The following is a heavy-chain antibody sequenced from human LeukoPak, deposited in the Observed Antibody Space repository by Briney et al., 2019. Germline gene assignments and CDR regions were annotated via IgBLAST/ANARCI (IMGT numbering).Heavy chain of an antibody. V-gene: IGHV3-48*03. CDR1: GFTFSSYE. D-gene: IGHD4-11*01. CDR3: AKSHSNWGGLDAFEI. CDR2: ISSSGSTI. Sequence: RPGGSLRLSCAASGFTFSSYEMNWVRQAPGKGLEWVSYISSSGSTIYYADSVKGRFTISRDNAKNSLYLQMNSLTAEDTALYYCAKSHSNWGGLDAFEIGGQGTLVTVYS. J-gene: IGHJ3*02.